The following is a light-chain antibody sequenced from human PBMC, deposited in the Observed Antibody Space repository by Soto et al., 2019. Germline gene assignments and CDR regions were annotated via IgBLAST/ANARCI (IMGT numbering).Light chain of an antibody. J-gene: IGKJ1*01. CDR2: KAS. V-gene: IGKV1-5*03. CDR1: QSISTW. CDR3: QQHSTSSRT. Sequence: DIPMTQSPSTLSASVGDRVTITCRASQSISTWLAWYQQKPGKAPKLLIYKASSLESGVPSRFSGSGSGIEFTLTISSLQPDDFATYYCQQHSTSSRTFGQGTKVEIK.